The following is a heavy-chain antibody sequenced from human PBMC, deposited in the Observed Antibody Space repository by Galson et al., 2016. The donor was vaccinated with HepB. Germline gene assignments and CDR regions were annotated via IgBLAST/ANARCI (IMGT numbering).Heavy chain of an antibody. Sequence: SLRLSCAASGFTVSSNYMSWVRQALGKGLEWVSVIYRGGSTYYADSVKGRFTISRDNSKNTLFLQMNSLRAEDTAVYYCARLRGVPAAHNWFDPWGQGTLVSVSS. D-gene: IGHD2-2*01. V-gene: IGHV3-53*01. CDR3: ARLRGVPAAHNWFDP. CDR1: GFTVSSNY. CDR2: IYRGGST. J-gene: IGHJ5*02.